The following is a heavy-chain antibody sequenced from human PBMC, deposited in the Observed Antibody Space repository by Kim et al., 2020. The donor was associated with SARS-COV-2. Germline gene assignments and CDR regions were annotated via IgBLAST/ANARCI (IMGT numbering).Heavy chain of an antibody. CDR3: ARRGGLDV. Sequence: SGKTNYNPSLKSRVTISIDKSKNQFSLNVSSVTAADTAVYYCARRGGLDVWGHGTTVTVSS. J-gene: IGHJ6*02. V-gene: IGHV4-4*09. CDR2: SGKT.